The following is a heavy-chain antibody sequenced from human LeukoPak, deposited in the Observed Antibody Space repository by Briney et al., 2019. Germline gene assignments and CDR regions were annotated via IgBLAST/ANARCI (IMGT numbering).Heavy chain of an antibody. CDR2: MNPNSGNT. V-gene: IGHV1-8*03. CDR3: ARLGDCSSASCPNGFEI. CDR1: GYTFTSYD. Sequence: GASVKVSCRAPGYTFTSYDINWGRRATGQGLEWRGWMNPNSGNTGYALKFEGRVTITRNTSISTSYMELSSLRSEDTAVDYCARLGDCSSASCPNGFEIWGQGTMVTDSS. J-gene: IGHJ3*02. D-gene: IGHD2-2*01.